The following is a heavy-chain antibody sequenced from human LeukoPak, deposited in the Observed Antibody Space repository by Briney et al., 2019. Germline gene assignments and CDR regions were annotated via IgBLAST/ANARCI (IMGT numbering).Heavy chain of an antibody. V-gene: IGHV3-23*01. D-gene: IGHD4-23*01. Sequence: GGSLRLSCVPSGFTLRSYALSWVRQAPGKGLEWVSTTSGSGTNTYYADAVKGRFTISRDNSKNTLYLQMNNLRAEDTAVYYCATPRGTVATGAVYWGQGTLVTVSS. CDR1: GFTLRSYA. J-gene: IGHJ4*02. CDR2: TSGSGTNT. CDR3: ATPRGTVATGAVY.